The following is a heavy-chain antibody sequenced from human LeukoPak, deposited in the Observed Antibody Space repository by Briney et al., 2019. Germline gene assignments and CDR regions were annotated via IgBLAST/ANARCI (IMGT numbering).Heavy chain of an antibody. Sequence: PGGSLRLSCAASGFTFSSYAMSWVRQAPGKGLEWVSSISSSSSYIYYADSVKGRFTISRDNAKNSLYLQMNSLRAEDTAVYYCARGMIPGAPDYWGQGTLVTVSS. CDR3: ARGMIPGAPDY. J-gene: IGHJ4*02. V-gene: IGHV3-21*01. CDR1: GFTFSSYA. D-gene: IGHD3-16*01. CDR2: ISSSSSYI.